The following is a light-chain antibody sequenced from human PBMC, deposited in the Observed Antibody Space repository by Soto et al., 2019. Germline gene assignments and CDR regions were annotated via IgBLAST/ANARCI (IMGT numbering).Light chain of an antibody. CDR3: QQYNSWWT. J-gene: IGKJ1*01. CDR2: YAS. CDR1: QSINRW. V-gene: IGKV1-5*01. Sequence: IQMTQSPSTLSASVGDRVTITCRASQSINRWLAWYQQRPGKAPRLLIYYASTLETGVPSRVSGSESGKEFPLTINGLQPDDFATYYCQQYNSWWTFGQGTKVEMK.